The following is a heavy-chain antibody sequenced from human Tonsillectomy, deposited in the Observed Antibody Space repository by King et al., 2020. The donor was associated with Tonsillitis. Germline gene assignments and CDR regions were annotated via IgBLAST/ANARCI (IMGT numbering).Heavy chain of an antibody. J-gene: IGHJ4*02. CDR3: ARGSRLGIYYFDY. V-gene: IGHV4-39*02. D-gene: IGHD3-22*01. CDR2: IYYSGST. CDR1: GGSISSSSYY. Sequence: QLQESGPGLVKPSETLSLTCTVSGGSISSSSYYWGWIRQPPGKGLEWIGRIYYSGSTYYNPSLKSRVTMSVDTPNNHFSLKLSSVTAADTAVYYCARGSRLGIYYFDYWGQGTLVTVSS.